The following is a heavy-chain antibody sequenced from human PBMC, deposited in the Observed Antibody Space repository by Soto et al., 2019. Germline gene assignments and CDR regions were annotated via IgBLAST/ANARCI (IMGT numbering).Heavy chain of an antibody. CDR1: GYTYTSYG. D-gene: IGHD3-10*01. V-gene: IGHV1-18*01. J-gene: IGHJ5*02. CDR2: ISAYNGNT. CDR3: ADDGYYYGSGEGSS. Sequence: QVQLVQSGAEVKEPGASVKVSCKASGYTYTSYGICWVRQAPGQGLEWMGWISAYNGNTNYAQKLQGRVTMTTDTSTSTAYMELRSLRSDDTAVYYCADDGYYYGSGEGSSWGQGTLVTVSS.